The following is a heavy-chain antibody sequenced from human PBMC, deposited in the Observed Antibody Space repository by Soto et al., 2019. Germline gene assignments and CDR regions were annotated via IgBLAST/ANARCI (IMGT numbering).Heavy chain of an antibody. CDR3: ARGPPDYYDSSGYFGWFDP. D-gene: IGHD3-22*01. CDR1: GYTFTGYY. CDR2: INPNSGGT. J-gene: IGHJ5*02. Sequence: ASVKVSCKASGYTFTGYYMHWVRQAPGQGLEWMGWINPNSGGTNYAQKFQGRVTMTRDTSISTAYMELSRLRSDDTAVYYCARGPPDYYDSSGYFGWFDPWGQGTQVTVSS. V-gene: IGHV1-2*02.